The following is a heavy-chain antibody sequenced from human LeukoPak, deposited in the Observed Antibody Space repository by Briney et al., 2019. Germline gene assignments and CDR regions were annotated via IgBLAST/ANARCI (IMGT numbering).Heavy chain of an antibody. CDR1: GFSVSDY. CDR3: AKDGSSGYDFWSGYYYVDY. V-gene: IGHV3-53*05. CDR2: IYTGGST. J-gene: IGHJ4*02. D-gene: IGHD3-3*01. Sequence: GGSLRLSCAVSGFSVSDYMTWVRQAPGKGLEWVSIIYTGGSTYYADSVKGRFTISRDNSKNTLYLQMNSLRAEDTAVYYCAKDGSSGYDFWSGYYYVDYWGQGTLVTVSS.